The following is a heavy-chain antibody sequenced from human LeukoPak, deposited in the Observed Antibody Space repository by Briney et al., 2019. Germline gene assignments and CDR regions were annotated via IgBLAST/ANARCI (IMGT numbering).Heavy chain of an antibody. D-gene: IGHD4-17*01. Sequence: SETLSLTCAVYGGSFSGYYWSWIRQPPGKGLEWIGEINHSGSTNYNPSLKSRVTISVDTSKNQFSLKLSSVTAADTAVYYCARRGDYRQGYYYYYYMDVWGKGTTVTISS. CDR3: ARRGDYRQGYYYYYYMDV. CDR1: GGSFSGYY. CDR2: INHSGST. V-gene: IGHV4-34*01. J-gene: IGHJ6*03.